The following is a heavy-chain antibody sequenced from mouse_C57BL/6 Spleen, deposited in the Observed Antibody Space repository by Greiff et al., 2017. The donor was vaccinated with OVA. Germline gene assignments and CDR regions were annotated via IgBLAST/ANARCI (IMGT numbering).Heavy chain of an antibody. CDR2: ISSGSSTI. J-gene: IGHJ4*01. CDR1: GFTFSDYG. Sequence: DVQLVESGGGLVKPGGSLKLSCAASGFTFSDYGMHWVRQAPEKGLEWVAYISSGSSTIYYADTVKGRFTISRDNAKNTLFLQMTSLRSEDTAMYYCARGGFTGNYAMDYWGQGTSVTVSS. D-gene: IGHD4-1*01. V-gene: IGHV5-17*01. CDR3: ARGGFTGNYAMDY.